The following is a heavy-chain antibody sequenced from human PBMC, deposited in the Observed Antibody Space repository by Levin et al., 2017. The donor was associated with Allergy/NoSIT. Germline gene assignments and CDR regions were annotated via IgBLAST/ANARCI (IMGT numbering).Heavy chain of an antibody. J-gene: IGHJ4*02. CDR3: TRAATGNYISDY. Sequence: GESLKISCAASGFIFSDYYMDWVRQAPGKGLEWIARSRNKARGYTTEYAASVKGRFTVARDESTSSLYLQVNSLKSEDTAVYYCTRAATGNYISDYWGQGTLVTVSS. V-gene: IGHV3-72*01. CDR1: GFIFSDYY. D-gene: IGHD4-11*01. CDR2: SRNKARGYTT.